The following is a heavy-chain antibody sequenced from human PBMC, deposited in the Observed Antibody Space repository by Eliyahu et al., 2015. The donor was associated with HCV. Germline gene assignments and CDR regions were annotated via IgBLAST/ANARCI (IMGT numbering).Heavy chain of an antibody. CDR1: GGTFSSYA. J-gene: IGHJ4*02. V-gene: IGHV1-69*01. CDR2: IIPIFGTA. D-gene: IGHD4-17*01. CDR3: ARPHDYGDYRLDY. Sequence: EVKKPGSSVKVSCKASGGTFSSYAISWVRQAPGQGLEWMGGIIPIFGTANYAQKFQGRVTITADESHSPSQLGPSSLRSEGTAVYYCARPHDYGDYRLDYWGQGTLVTVSS.